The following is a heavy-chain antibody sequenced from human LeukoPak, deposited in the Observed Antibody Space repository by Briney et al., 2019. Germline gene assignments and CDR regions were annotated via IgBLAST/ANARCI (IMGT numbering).Heavy chain of an antibody. D-gene: IGHD3-22*01. CDR1: GYTFTGYY. V-gene: IGHV1-2*04. CDR3: ARGGRSVVITTLYYFDY. Sequence: ASVKVSCKASGYTFTGYYMHWVRQAPGQGLEWMGWINPNSGGTNYAQKFQGWVTMTRDTSISTAYMELSRLRSNDTAVYYCARGGRSVVITTLYYFDYWGQGTLVTVSS. CDR2: INPNSGGT. J-gene: IGHJ4*02.